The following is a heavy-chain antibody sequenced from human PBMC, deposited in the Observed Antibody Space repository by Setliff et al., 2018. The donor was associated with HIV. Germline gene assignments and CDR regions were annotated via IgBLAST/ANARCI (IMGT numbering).Heavy chain of an antibody. CDR2: IRSKAYGGTT. V-gene: IGHV3-49*04. CDR3: TRYELLEGFGCYYGMDV. CDR1: GMSFSNAW. J-gene: IGHJ6*02. D-gene: IGHD1-1*01. Sequence: PGGSLRLSCAASGMSFSNAWMSWVRQAPGKGLEWVGFIRSKAYGGTTEYAASVKGRFTISRDDSKSIAYLQMNSLKTEDTAVYYCTRYELLEGFGCYYGMDVWGQGTTVTVSS.